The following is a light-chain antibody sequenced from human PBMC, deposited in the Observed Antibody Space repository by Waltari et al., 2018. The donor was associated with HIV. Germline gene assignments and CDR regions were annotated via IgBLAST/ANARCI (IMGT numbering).Light chain of an antibody. J-gene: IGLJ2*01. Sequence: QSALTQPASVSGSPGQSITISCTGPSSDVGGYNYVSGYQQHPGKAPKLLIYEVSNRPSGVSNRFSGSKSGNTASLTISGLQAEDEADYYCSSYTSSSTLVFGGGTKLTVL. CDR2: EVS. V-gene: IGLV2-14*01. CDR3: SSYTSSSTLV. CDR1: SSDVGGYNY.